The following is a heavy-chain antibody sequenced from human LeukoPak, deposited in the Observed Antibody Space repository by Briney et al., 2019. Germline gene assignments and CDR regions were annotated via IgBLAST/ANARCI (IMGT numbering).Heavy chain of an antibody. D-gene: IGHD6-19*01. CDR2: INSRGSTI. Sequence: PGGSLRLSCAASGFTFSSYEMNWVRQAPGKGLEWVSFINSRGSTIYYVDSVKGRFTISRDNAKNTLYLQMNSLRAEDTAVYYCARVPGSGWYFPWGQGTLVTVSS. J-gene: IGHJ4*02. V-gene: IGHV3-48*03. CDR1: GFTFSSYE. CDR3: ARVPGSGWYFP.